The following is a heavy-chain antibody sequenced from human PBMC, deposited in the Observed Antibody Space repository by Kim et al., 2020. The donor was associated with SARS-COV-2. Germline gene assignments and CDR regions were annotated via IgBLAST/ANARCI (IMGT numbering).Heavy chain of an antibody. D-gene: IGHD6-19*01. Sequence: GGSLRLSCAASGFTFNSYWMHWVRQAPGKGLVWVSRINSDGSSTSYADSVKGRFTISRDNAKNTLYLQMNSLRAEETAVYYCARRAYSSGWWYFDYWGQGTLLTVSS. CDR2: INSDGSST. CDR1: GFTFNSYW. CDR3: ARRAYSSGWWYFDY. J-gene: IGHJ4*02. V-gene: IGHV3-74*01.